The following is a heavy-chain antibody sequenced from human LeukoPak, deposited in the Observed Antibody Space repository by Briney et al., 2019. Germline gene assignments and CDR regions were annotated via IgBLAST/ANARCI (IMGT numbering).Heavy chain of an antibody. Sequence: PGGSLRLSCAASGFTFSSYAMSWVRQAPGKGLEWVSAISGSGGSTYYADSVKGRFTISRDNSKNTLYLQMNSLRAEDTAVYYCAKDLEYSSSSGSKTPIDYWGQGTLVTVSS. CDR2: ISGSGGST. D-gene: IGHD6-6*01. CDR1: GFTFSSYA. CDR3: AKDLEYSSSSGSKTPIDY. J-gene: IGHJ4*02. V-gene: IGHV3-23*01.